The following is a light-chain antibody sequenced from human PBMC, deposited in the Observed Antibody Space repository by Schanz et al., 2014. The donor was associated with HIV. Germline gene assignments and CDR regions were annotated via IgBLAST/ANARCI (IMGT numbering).Light chain of an antibody. Sequence: QSALTQPASVSGSPGQSITISCTGTSSDVGKYNLVSWYQQHPGRAPKVMIYEVNKRPSGVSNRFSGSKSGNTASLTISGLQAEDEADYYCSSYTSSNTWVFGGGTKLTVL. J-gene: IGLJ3*02. CDR3: SSYTSSNTWV. CDR2: EVN. CDR1: SSDVGKYNL. V-gene: IGLV2-14*02.